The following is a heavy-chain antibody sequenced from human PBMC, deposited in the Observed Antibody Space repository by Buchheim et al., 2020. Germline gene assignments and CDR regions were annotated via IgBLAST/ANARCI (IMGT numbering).Heavy chain of an antibody. CDR2: IIPLFGTA. J-gene: IGHJ5*02. CDR3: ARDSSNYRDPNGYYYYS. D-gene: IGHD3-22*01. V-gene: IGHV1-69*06. Sequence: QVQLVQSGAEVKKPGSSVKVSCKASGGIYNSFAFSWVRQAPRQGLEWMGGIIPLFGTATYAQKFQGKVTITADRSTNTVYMELSSLTSEDTAIYYCARDSSNYRDPNGYYYYSWGQGTL. CDR1: GGIYNSFA.